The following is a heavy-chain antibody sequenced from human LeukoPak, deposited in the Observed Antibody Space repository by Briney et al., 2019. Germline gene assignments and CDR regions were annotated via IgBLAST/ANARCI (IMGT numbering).Heavy chain of an antibody. CDR3: ARETLAARRLLGAFDI. CDR2: IYHSGST. D-gene: IGHD6-6*01. V-gene: IGHV4-4*02. CDR1: GGSISSSNW. J-gene: IGHJ3*02. Sequence: NPSGTLSLTCAVSGGSISSSNWWSWVRQPPGKGLEWIGEIYHSGSTNYNPSLKSRVTISVDKSKNQFSLKLSSVTAEDTAVYYCARETLAARRLLGAFDIWGQGTMVTVS.